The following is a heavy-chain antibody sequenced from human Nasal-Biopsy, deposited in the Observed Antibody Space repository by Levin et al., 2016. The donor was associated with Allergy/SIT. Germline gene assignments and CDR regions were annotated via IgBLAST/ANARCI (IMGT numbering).Heavy chain of an antibody. J-gene: IGHJ4*02. CDR2: IYSGGIT. V-gene: IGHV3-66*02. CDR1: AFTVTDNY. CDR3: AGDYTRRTLGDY. D-gene: IGHD3-3*01. Sequence: GGSLRLSCAASAFTVTDNYMSWVRQAPGKGLEWVSVIYSGGITSYAESVKGRFTISRDTSKNTLYLQMNSLRPEDTDVYYCAGDYTRRTLGDYWGQGTLVTVSS.